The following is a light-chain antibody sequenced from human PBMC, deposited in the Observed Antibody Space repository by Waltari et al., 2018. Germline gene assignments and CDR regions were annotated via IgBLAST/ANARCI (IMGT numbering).Light chain of an antibody. Sequence: QSALTQPASVSGSPEQSVTISCTGSSSDVGSYNLVSWYQQYPGKAPKLILYEGSKRPSGVSSRFSGSRAGNTASLTISGLQTEDEADYHCCSYAGRNIYVFGTGTKVTVL. V-gene: IGLV2-23*01. CDR1: SSDVGSYNL. J-gene: IGLJ1*01. CDR2: EGS. CDR3: CSYAGRNIYV.